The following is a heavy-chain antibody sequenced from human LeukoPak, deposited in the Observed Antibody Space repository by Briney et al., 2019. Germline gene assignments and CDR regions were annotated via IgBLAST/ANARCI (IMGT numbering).Heavy chain of an antibody. CDR1: GFTFSDHY. D-gene: IGHD3-22*01. CDR2: TRNKANSYST. Sequence: GGSLRLSCAASGFTFSDHYMDWVRQAPGKGLEWVGRTRNKANSYSTEYAASVKDRFTISRDDSKNSLYLQMNSLKTEDTAVYYCSRVGNSGGYYYPLDYRGQGTLVTVSS. V-gene: IGHV3-72*01. CDR3: SRVGNSGGYYYPLDY. J-gene: IGHJ4*02.